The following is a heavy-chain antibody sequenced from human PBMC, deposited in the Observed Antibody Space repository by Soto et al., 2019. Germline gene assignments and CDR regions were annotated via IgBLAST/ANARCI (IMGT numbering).Heavy chain of an antibody. Sequence: SVKVSCKASGGTFSSYAISWVRQAPGQGLEWMGGIIPIFGTANYAQKFQGRVTITADESTSTAYMELSSLGSEDTAVYYCARAERPDDIVVVPAALREGNYYYYGMDVWGQGTTVTVSS. CDR1: GGTFSSYA. V-gene: IGHV1-69*13. CDR2: IIPIFGTA. J-gene: IGHJ6*02. D-gene: IGHD2-2*01. CDR3: ARAERPDDIVVVPAALREGNYYYYGMDV.